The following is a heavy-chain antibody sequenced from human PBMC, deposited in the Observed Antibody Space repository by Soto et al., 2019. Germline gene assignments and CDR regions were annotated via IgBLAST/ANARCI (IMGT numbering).Heavy chain of an antibody. Sequence: PSETLSLTCTVSGGSISSGDYSWSWIRQPPGKGLEWIGYIYHSGSTYYNPSLESRVTISVDRSNNQFSLQLSSVTAADTAVYYCARHAFGSSSSYFDPWGHGTLVTVSS. CDR1: GGSISSGDYS. D-gene: IGHD3-16*01. V-gene: IGHV4-30-2*01. CDR3: ARHAFGSSSSYFDP. CDR2: IYHSGST. J-gene: IGHJ5*02.